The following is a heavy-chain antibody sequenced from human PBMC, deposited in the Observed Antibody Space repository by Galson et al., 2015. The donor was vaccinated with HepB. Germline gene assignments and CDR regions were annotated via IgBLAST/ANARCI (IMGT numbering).Heavy chain of an antibody. CDR2: INAGNGNT. V-gene: IGHV1-3*01. J-gene: IGHJ4*02. CDR3: ARDPLYCSGGSCYSYYFDY. CDR1: GYTFTSYA. Sequence: SVKVSCKASGYTFTSYAMHWVRQAPGQRLEWMGWINAGNGNTKYSQKFQGRVTITRDTSASTAYMELSSPRSEDTAVYYCARDPLYCSGGSCYSYYFDYWGQGTLVTVSS. D-gene: IGHD2-15*01.